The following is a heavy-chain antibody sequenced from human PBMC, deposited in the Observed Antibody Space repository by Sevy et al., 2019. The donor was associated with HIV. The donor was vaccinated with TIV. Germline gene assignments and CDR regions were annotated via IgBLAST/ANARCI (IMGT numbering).Heavy chain of an antibody. V-gene: IGHV3-7*01. CDR3: VREGIVVVVDAFDI. D-gene: IGHD2-15*01. CDR1: GFTFSSYW. CDR2: IKQDGSEK. J-gene: IGHJ3*02. Sequence: GGSLRLSCAASGFTFSSYWMSWVRQAPGKGLEWVANIKQDGSEKYYVDSVKGRFTISRDNAKNSLYLQMNSLRAEDTAVYYCVREGIVVVVDAFDIWGQGTMVTVSS.